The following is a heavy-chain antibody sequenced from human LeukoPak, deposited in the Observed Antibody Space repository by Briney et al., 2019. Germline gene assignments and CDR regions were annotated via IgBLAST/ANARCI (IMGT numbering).Heavy chain of an antibody. J-gene: IGHJ4*02. D-gene: IGHD3-10*01. CDR1: GFTFSDYY. Sequence: PGGPLRLPCAASGFTFSDYYMSWIRQAPGKGLEWVSYINNSGSTIYYADSVKGRFTISRDNSKNTLYLQMNSLRAEDTAVYYCAEDDSYYGSGSYFSRPPDYWGQGTLVTVSS. CDR2: INNSGSTI. V-gene: IGHV3-11*04. CDR3: AEDDSYYGSGSYFSRPPDY.